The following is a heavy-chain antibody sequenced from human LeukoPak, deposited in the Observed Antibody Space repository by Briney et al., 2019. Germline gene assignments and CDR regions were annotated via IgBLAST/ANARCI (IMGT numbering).Heavy chain of an antibody. D-gene: IGHD5-24*01. J-gene: IGHJ4*02. V-gene: IGHV5-51*01. CDR2: IYPGDSDT. CDR3: ARSANLEMATIWGPGGFDY. Sequence: LGESLKISCKGSGYSFTSYWIGWVRPMPGKGLEWMGIIYPGDSDTRYSPSFQGQVTISADKSISTAYLQWSSLKASDTAMYYCARSANLEMATIWGPGGFDYWGQGTLVTVSS. CDR1: GYSFTSYW.